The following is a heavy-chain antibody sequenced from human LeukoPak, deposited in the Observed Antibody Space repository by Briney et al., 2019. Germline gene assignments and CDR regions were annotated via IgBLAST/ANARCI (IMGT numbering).Heavy chain of an antibody. CDR1: GFTFSSYA. V-gene: IGHV3-30*04. Sequence: GGSLRLSCAASGFTFSSYAMHWVRQAPGKGLEWVAVISYDGSNKYYADSVKGRFTISRDNAKNSLYLQMNSLRAEDTAVYYCARVEIAVAGNYYYYYMDVWGKGTTVTISS. CDR3: ARVEIAVAGNYYYYYMDV. J-gene: IGHJ6*03. D-gene: IGHD6-19*01. CDR2: ISYDGSNK.